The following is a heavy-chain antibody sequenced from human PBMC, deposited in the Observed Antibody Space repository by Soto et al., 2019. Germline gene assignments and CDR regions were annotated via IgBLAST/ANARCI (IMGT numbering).Heavy chain of an antibody. V-gene: IGHV3-48*02. CDR3: ARDYNYDSETYFDF. CDR1: GFTFSRYS. J-gene: IGHJ4*02. CDR2: ISSSSSSI. D-gene: IGHD3-22*01. Sequence: GGSLRLSCAASGFTFSRYSMNWVRQAPGKGLEWVSYISSSSSSIYYADSVKGRFTISRDKARNSLYLQMNSLRDEDTAVYYCARDYNYDSETYFDFWGQGTLVTVSS.